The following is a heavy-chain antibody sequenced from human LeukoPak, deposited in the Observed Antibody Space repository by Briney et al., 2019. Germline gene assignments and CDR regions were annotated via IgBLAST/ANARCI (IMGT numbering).Heavy chain of an antibody. CDR2: ISYDGSNK. V-gene: IGHV3-30*09. CDR3: ARDRRAPNDYYDSSGSDFDY. CDR1: GFTFSSYA. Sequence: GGPLRLSCAASGFTFSSYAMHWVRQAPGKGLEWVAVISYDGSNKYYADSVKGRFAISRDNSKNTLYLQMNSLRAEDTAVYYCARDRRAPNDYYDSSGSDFDYWGQGTLVTVSS. D-gene: IGHD3-22*01. J-gene: IGHJ4*02.